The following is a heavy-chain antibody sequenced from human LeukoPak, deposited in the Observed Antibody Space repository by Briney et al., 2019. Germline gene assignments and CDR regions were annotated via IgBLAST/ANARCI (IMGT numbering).Heavy chain of an antibody. Sequence: SETLSLTCTVSGGSISSYYWSWIRQPPGKGLEWIGYIYYSGSTNYNPSLKSRVTISVDTSKNQFSLKLSSVTAADTAVYYCAGHDYYYGSGFYGMDVWGQGTTVTVPS. CDR3: AGHDYYYGSGFYGMDV. CDR1: GGSISSYY. V-gene: IGHV4-59*01. D-gene: IGHD3-10*01. J-gene: IGHJ6*02. CDR2: IYYSGST.